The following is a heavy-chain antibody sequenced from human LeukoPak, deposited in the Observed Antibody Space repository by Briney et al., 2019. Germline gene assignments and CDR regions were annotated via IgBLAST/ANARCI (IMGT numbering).Heavy chain of an antibody. CDR1: GYTFTTYG. V-gene: IGHV1-18*01. CDR3: ARDGGSGWKRFDY. D-gene: IGHD6-19*01. Sequence: ASVKVSCKASGYTFTTYGLSWLRQAPGQGLEWMGWISGYNGNTKYAQNLQGRVTMSTDASTSTVYMELTSLRSDDTAVYYCARDGGSGWKRFDYWGQGTLVTVSS. CDR2: ISGYNGNT. J-gene: IGHJ4*02.